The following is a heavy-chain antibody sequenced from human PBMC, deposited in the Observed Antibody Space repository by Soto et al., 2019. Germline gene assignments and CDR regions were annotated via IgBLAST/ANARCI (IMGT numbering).Heavy chain of an antibody. Sequence: QVQLVASGGGVVQPGRSLRLSCAASGFTFSTYGMHWARQAPGKGLEWVAVISYDGNNKYYADSVKGRFTISRDNSKNRVYLQMSSLRAEDTAVYYCAKSVYNWNDGFFDYWGQGTLVTVSS. CDR2: ISYDGNNK. CDR3: AKSVYNWNDGFFDY. V-gene: IGHV3-30*18. D-gene: IGHD1-1*01. CDR1: GFTFSTYG. J-gene: IGHJ4*02.